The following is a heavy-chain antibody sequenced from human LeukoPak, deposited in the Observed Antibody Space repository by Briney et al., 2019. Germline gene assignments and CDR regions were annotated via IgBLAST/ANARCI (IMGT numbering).Heavy chain of an antibody. J-gene: IGHJ4*02. Sequence: ASVKVSCKASGGTFSSYAISWVRQAPGQGLEWMGGIIPIFGTANYAQKFQGRVTITTDESTSTAYMELSSLRSEDTAVYYCARGPPMVVTQEPYHFNYWGQGTLVTVSS. CDR2: IIPIFGTA. CDR3: ARGPPMVVTQEPYHFNY. V-gene: IGHV1-69*05. D-gene: IGHD4-23*01. CDR1: GGTFSSYA.